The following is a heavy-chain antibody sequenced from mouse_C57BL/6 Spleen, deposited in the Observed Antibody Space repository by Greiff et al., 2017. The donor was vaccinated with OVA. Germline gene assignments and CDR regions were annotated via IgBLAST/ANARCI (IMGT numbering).Heavy chain of an antibody. J-gene: IGHJ3*01. CDR3: AGKFPIYYDYEGFAY. V-gene: IGHV1-82*01. CDR2: IYPGDGDT. Sequence: QVQLQQSGPELVKPGASVKISCKASGYAFSSSWMNWVKQRPGKGLEWIGRIYPGDGDTNYNGKFKGKATLTADKSSSTAYMQLSSLTSEDSAVYFCAGKFPIYYDYEGFAYWGQGTLVTVSA. CDR1: GYAFSSSW. D-gene: IGHD2-4*01.